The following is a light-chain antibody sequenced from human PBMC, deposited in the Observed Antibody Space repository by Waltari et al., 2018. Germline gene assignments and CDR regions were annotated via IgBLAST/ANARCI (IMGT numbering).Light chain of an antibody. CDR2: EGS. CDR3: GTWDSSLSGAV. Sequence: QSVLTQPPSVSAAPGQRVTISCSGGRSNIGNNYVSWYRQFPGTAPKPLIYEGSGRQSGNASRVSGSESGTSGTLDINGRQAGDEADYYCGTWDSSLSGAVFGGGTHLTVL. V-gene: IGLV1-51*02. CDR1: RSNIGNNY. J-gene: IGLJ7*01.